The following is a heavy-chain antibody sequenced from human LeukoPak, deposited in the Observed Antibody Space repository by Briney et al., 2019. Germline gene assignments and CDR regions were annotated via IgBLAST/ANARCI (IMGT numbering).Heavy chain of an antibody. D-gene: IGHD6-19*01. CDR1: GFTVSSNY. V-gene: IGHV3-21*01. CDR3: ARGSSGLYFDY. J-gene: IGHJ4*02. CDR2: ISSSSSYI. Sequence: PGGSLRLSCAASGFTVSSNYMSWVRQAPGKGLEWVSSISSSSSYIYYADSVKGRFTISRDNAKNSLYLQMNSLRAEDTAVYYCARGSSGLYFDYWGQGTLVTVSS.